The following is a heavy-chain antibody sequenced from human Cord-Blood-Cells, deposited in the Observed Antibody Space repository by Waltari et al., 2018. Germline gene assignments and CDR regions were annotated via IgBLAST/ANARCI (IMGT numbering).Heavy chain of an antibody. CDR1: GGSISSSSYY. J-gene: IGHJ2*01. Sequence: QLQLQESGPGLVKPSETLSLTCTVSGGSISSSSYYWGWIRQPPGKGLEWIGSIYYSGSTYYNPSLNGRVTISVDTSKNQFSLKLSSVTAADTAVYYCARRSGEVPAWYFDLWGRGTLVTVSS. CDR3: ARRSGEVPAWYFDL. V-gene: IGHV4-39*07. D-gene: IGHD3-16*01. CDR2: IYYSGST.